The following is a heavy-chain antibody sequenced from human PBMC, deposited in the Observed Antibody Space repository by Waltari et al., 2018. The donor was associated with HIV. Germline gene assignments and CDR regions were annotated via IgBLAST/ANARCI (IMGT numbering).Heavy chain of an antibody. CDR2: IGSSPSHI. D-gene: IGHD3-22*01. V-gene: IGHV3-21*01. CDR3: ARGYDSSATYPDY. J-gene: IGHJ4*02. Sequence: EVQLVESGGGLVKPGGSLRLSCAASGFTFSSSSMNWARQAPGKGLECVSSIGSSPSHIFYADSVKGRFTSSRDNAKNSLYLQMNSLRAEDTAVYYCARGYDSSATYPDYWGQGTLVTVSS. CDR1: GFTFSSSS.